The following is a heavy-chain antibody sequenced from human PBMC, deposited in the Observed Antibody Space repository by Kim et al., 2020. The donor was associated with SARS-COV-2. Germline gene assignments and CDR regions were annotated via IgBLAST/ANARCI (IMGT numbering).Heavy chain of an antibody. CDR3: ALIMPRENSFYI. CDR1: TFAFSIYE. CDR2: ISNTGDTV. V-gene: IGHV3-48*03. D-gene: IGHD2-2*01. J-gene: IGHJ3*02. Sequence: GGSLRLSCAASTFAFSIYEMNWLRQAPGKGLEWLSYISNTGDTVYYAESIEGRFTISRDNANNSLFLQMDSLRVEDTAVYYCALIMPRENSFYIWGQGT.